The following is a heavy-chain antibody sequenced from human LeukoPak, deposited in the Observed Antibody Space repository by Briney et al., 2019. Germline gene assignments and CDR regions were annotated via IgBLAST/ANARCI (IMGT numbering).Heavy chain of an antibody. J-gene: IGHJ3*02. CDR1: GYTLTELS. CDR2: FDPEDGET. Sequence: GASVKVSCKVSGYTLTELSMHWVRQAPGKGLEWMGGFDPEDGETIYAQKFQGRVTMTEDTSTDAAYMELSSLRSEDTAVYYCATVGQQLPRPAFDIWGQGTMVTVSS. D-gene: IGHD6-13*01. V-gene: IGHV1-24*01. CDR3: ATVGQQLPRPAFDI.